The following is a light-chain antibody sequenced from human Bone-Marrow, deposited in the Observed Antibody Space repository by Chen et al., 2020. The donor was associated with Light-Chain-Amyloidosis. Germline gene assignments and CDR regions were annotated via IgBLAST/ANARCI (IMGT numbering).Light chain of an antibody. CDR2: GSS. CDR1: QTISSNY. V-gene: IGKV3-20*01. J-gene: IGKJ4*01. Sequence: ILLPQSPGLLSSSRGEGDNLSCRASQTISSNYLTWYQQKFGQAPRLLIYGSSSRATGIPDRCTGSGAGTDFTLTINRLETEDFAMYYCQQYGTSPLTFGGGTKVEIK. CDR3: QQYGTSPLT.